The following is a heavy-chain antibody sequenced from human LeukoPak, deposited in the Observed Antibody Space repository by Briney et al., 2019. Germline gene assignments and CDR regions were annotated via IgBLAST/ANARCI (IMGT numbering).Heavy chain of an antibody. Sequence: HPGGSLRLSCAASGFTFSSFALSWVRQAPGEGLEWVSTISGSGGSTYYADSVKGRFTISGDNSKNTLYLQMNSLRAEDTAVYYCAKNLDTTMVIYFDYWGQGALVTVSS. CDR3: AKNLDTTMVIYFDY. J-gene: IGHJ4*02. CDR2: ISGSGGST. CDR1: GFTFSSFA. V-gene: IGHV3-23*01. D-gene: IGHD5-18*01.